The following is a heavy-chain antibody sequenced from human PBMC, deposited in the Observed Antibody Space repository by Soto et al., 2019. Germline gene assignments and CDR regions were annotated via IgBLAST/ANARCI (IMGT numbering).Heavy chain of an antibody. Sequence: QVQLQESGPGLVKPSQTLSLTCTVSVGSISSGGYYWSWIRQHPGKGLEWIGYIYYSGSTYYNPSLKSRVTISVDTSKNQFSLKLSSVTAADTAVYYCARQFRWGTSGVDVWGQGTTVTVSS. CDR2: IYYSGST. V-gene: IGHV4-31*03. CDR1: VGSISSGGYY. J-gene: IGHJ6*02. CDR3: ARQFRWGTSGVDV. D-gene: IGHD2-8*02.